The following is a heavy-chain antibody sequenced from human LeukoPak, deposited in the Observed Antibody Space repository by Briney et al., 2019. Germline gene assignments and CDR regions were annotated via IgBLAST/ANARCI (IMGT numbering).Heavy chain of an antibody. Sequence: GRSLRLSCAASGFTFSSYGMHLVRQAPGKGLEWVAVIWYDGSNKYYADSVKGRFTISRDNSKNTLYLQMNSLRAEDTAVYYCAKGSEYSSSVFDYWGQGTLVTVSS. D-gene: IGHD6-6*01. J-gene: IGHJ4*02. CDR3: AKGSEYSSSVFDY. CDR2: IWYDGSNK. CDR1: GFTFSSYG. V-gene: IGHV3-33*06.